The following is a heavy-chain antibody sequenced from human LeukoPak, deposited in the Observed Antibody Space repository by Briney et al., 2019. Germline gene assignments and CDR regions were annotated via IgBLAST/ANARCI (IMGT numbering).Heavy chain of an antibody. D-gene: IGHD2-2*01. CDR3: ARSRVDCSSTSCYREYYYMDV. V-gene: IGHV1-18*01. Sequence: ASVKVSCKASGYTFTSYVISWVRQAPGQGLEWMGWISAYNGNTNYAQKLQGRVTMTTDTSTSTAYMELRSLRSDDTAVYYCARSRVDCSSTSCYREYYYMDVWGKGTTVTVSS. J-gene: IGHJ6*03. CDR1: GYTFTSYV. CDR2: ISAYNGNT.